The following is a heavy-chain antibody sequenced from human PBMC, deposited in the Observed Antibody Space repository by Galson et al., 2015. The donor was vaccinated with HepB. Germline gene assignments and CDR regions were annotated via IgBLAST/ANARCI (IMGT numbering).Heavy chain of an antibody. D-gene: IGHD3-22*01. V-gene: IGHV1-18*04. CDR3: ARDTYYYDSSGYYHQGIYFDY. CDR1: GYTFTSYG. Sequence: SVKVSCKASGYTFTSYGISWVRQAPGQGLEWMGWISAYNGNTNYAQKLQGRVTMTTDTSTSTAYMELRSLRSDDTAVYYCARDTYYYDSSGYYHQGIYFDYWGQGTLVTVSS. CDR2: ISAYNGNT. J-gene: IGHJ4*02.